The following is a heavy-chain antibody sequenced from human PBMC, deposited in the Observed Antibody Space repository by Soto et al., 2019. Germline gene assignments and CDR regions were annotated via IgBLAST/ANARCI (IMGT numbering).Heavy chain of an antibody. D-gene: IGHD2-21*02. CDR1: GGSISSSNW. Sequence: QVQLQESGPGLVKPSGTLSLTCAVSGGSISSSNWWSWVRQPPGKGLEWIGEISHSGSTNYNPSLKSRVTIPVDKSKNQFALKLSSVTAADTAVYYCAREIVVVTAIGFDPWGQGTLVTVSS. J-gene: IGHJ5*02. CDR2: ISHSGST. V-gene: IGHV4-4*02. CDR3: AREIVVVTAIGFDP.